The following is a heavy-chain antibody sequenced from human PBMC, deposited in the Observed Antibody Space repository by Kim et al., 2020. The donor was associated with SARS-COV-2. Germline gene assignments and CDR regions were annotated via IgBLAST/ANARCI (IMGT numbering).Heavy chain of an antibody. CDR3: ARVGGCSSTSCHTVLDY. V-gene: IGHV4-59*01. D-gene: IGHD2-2*01. J-gene: IGHJ4*02. Sequence: SETLSLTCTVSGCSISSYYWSWIRQPPGKGLEWIAYIYYSGSTNYNPSLKSRLTISVDTSKNQFSLKLSSVTAADTAVYYCARVGGCSSTSCHTVLDYWGQGTLVTVSS. CDR1: GCSISSYY. CDR2: IYYSGST.